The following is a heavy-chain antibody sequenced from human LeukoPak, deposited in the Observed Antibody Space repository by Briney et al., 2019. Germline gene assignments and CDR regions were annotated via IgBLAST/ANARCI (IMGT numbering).Heavy chain of an antibody. J-gene: IGHJ4*02. Sequence: ASVKVSCKASGYTFTSYYMHWVRQAPGQGLEWMGIINPSGGSTSYAQKFQGRVTITADKSTSTAYMELSSLRSEDTAVYYCACDDSSGYSGYWGQGTPVTVSS. D-gene: IGHD3-22*01. V-gene: IGHV1-46*01. CDR1: GYTFTSYY. CDR3: ACDDSSGYSGY. CDR2: INPSGGST.